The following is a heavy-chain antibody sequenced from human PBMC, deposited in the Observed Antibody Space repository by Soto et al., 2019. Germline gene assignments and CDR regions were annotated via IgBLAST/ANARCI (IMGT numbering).Heavy chain of an antibody. CDR3: ARDGHGMDV. CDR1: GGSVSTGNYN. J-gene: IGHJ6*02. V-gene: IGHV4-61*01. Sequence: SETLSLTCTVSGGSVSTGNYNWSWVRQTPGKVLEWIGNIFFTGSTHYNPSLASRVTISVDTSKNQFSLELRSVTAADSAVYYCARDGHGMDVWGQGTTVTVSS. CDR2: IFFTGST.